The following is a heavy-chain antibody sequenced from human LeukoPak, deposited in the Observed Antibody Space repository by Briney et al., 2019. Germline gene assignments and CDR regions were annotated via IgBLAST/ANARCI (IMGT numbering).Heavy chain of an antibody. CDR1: GYTFTSYD. J-gene: IGHJ4*02. D-gene: IGHD6-13*01. CDR3: AKCHRGSWYNDYFDY. CDR2: MNPNSGNT. Sequence: GASVKVSCKASGYTFTSYDINWVRQATGQGLEWMGWMNPNSGNTGYAQKFQGRVTITRNTSISTAYMELSSLRAEDTAVYYCAKCHRGSWYNDYFDYWGQGTLVTVSS. V-gene: IGHV1-8*03.